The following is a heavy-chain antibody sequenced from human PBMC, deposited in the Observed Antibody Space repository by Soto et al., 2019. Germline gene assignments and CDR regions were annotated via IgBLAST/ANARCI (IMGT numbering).Heavy chain of an antibody. CDR2: IWYDGSNK. V-gene: IGHV3-33*01. CDR3: ARDYDSSGYPRYYFDY. J-gene: IGHJ4*02. Sequence: GGSLRLSCAASGCTFSSYGIHWVRQAPGKGLEWVAVIWYDGSNKYYADSVKGRFTISRDNSKNTLYLQMNSLRVEGTAVYYCARDYDSSGYPRYYFDYWGQGTLVTVSS. CDR1: GCTFSSYG. D-gene: IGHD3-22*01.